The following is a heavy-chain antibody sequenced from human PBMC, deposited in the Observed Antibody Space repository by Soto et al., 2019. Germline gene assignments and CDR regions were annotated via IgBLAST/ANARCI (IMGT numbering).Heavy chain of an antibody. Sequence: GASVKVSCKASGYTFISFDINWVRQATGQGLEWMGWMSANSGNTSYAQKLQGRVTMTTDTSTSTAYMELSSLRSDDTAVYYCARGYGDYVCDYWGQGTLVTVSS. CDR2: MSANSGNT. D-gene: IGHD4-17*01. CDR3: ARGYGDYVCDY. V-gene: IGHV1-8*02. CDR1: GYTFISFD. J-gene: IGHJ4*02.